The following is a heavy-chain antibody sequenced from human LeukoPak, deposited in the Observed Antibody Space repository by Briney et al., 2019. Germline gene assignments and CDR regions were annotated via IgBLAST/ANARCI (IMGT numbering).Heavy chain of an antibody. D-gene: IGHD4-23*01. Sequence: ASVKVSCKASENTFTNYYMHWVRQAPGQGLERLGIINPNGDRTNYAQTFQGRVTMTRDTSTTTVYMELSSLRSEDTAVYYCARDMSTRVTPISYAFDVWGQGTMVTVSS. CDR3: ARDMSTRVTPISYAFDV. J-gene: IGHJ3*01. CDR1: ENTFTNYY. CDR2: INPNGDRT. V-gene: IGHV1-46*01.